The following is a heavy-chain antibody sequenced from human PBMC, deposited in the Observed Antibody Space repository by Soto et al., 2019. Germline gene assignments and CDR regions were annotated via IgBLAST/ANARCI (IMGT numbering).Heavy chain of an antibody. CDR1: GFTFSSYA. J-gene: IGHJ4*02. V-gene: IGHV3-64D*06. CDR2: ISSNGGST. CDR3: VPDLSIVGAQFDY. Sequence: GGSLRLSCSASGFTFSSYAMHWVRQAPGKGLEYVSAISSNGGSTYYADSVKGRFTISRDNSKNTLYLQMSSLRAEDTAVYYCVPDLSIVGAQFDYWGQGTLVTVSS. D-gene: IGHD1-26*01.